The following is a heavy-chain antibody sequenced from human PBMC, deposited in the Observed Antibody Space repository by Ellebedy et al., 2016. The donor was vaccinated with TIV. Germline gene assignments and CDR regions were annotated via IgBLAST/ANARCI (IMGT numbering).Heavy chain of an antibody. CDR2: MNPNSGKT. D-gene: IGHD2-2*01. V-gene: IGHV1-8*01. CDR1: GYIFISYN. Sequence: ASVKVSCXASGYIFISYNLNWVRQATGQGLEWMGWMNPNSGKTGYAQKFQGRVTMTRDTSTNTAYMELSSLRSEDTAFYFCAKGFHCSSSRCYVSDYYYMDVWGKGTTVTVS. J-gene: IGHJ6*03. CDR3: AKGFHCSSSRCYVSDYYYMDV.